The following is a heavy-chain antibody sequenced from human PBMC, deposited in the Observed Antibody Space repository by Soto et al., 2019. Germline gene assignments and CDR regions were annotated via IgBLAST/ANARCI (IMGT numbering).Heavy chain of an antibody. CDR3: ARDRPRYCSSTSCYWWFDP. CDR1: GYSISSGYY. J-gene: IGHJ5*02. Sequence: SETLSLTCAVSGYSISSGYYWGWIRQPPGKGLEWIGSIYHSGSTYYNPSLKSRVTISVDTSKNQFSLKLSSVTAADTAVYYCARDRPRYCSSTSCYWWFDPWGQGTLVTAPQ. CDR2: IYHSGST. D-gene: IGHD2-2*01. V-gene: IGHV4-38-2*02.